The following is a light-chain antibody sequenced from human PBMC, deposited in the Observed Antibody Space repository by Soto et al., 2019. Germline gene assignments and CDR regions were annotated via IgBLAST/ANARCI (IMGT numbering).Light chain of an antibody. CDR3: QQRNT. CDR2: DAS. J-gene: IGKJ5*01. CDR1: QSVSSY. V-gene: IGKV3-11*01. Sequence: EIVLTQSPATLSLSPGERATLSCRASQSVSSYLAWYQQKPGQAPRLLIYDASNRATGIPARFSGSGSGTDFTLTISSLEPEDFAVYHCQQRNTFGQGTRLEIK.